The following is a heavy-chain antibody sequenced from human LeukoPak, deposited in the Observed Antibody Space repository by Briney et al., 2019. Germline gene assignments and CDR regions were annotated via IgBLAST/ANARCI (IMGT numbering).Heavy chain of an antibody. V-gene: IGHV3-15*07. CDR1: GFTFSNAY. Sequence: GGSLRLSCAASGFTFSNAYMNWVRQAPGKGLEWVGRIKPKTDGETTEYAAPAKGRFSISRDDSKNMLYLQINSLKTEDTAVYYCITPLPYSAQGGQGTLVTVSS. D-gene: IGHD2-21*01. J-gene: IGHJ4*02. CDR2: IKPKTDGETT. CDR3: ITPLPYSAQ.